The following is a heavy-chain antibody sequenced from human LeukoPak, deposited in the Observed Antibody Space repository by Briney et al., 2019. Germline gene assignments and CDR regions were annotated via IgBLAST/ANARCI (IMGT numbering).Heavy chain of an antibody. CDR1: GFTVSSNY. Sequence: SGGSLRLSCAASGFTVSSNYMSWVRHAPGKGLEWVSVIYSGGSTYYADSVKGRFTISRDNSKNTLYLQMNSLRAEDTAVYYCARTGYCSSTSCPDYYGMDVWGQGTTVTVSS. D-gene: IGHD2-2*01. CDR3: ARTGYCSSTSCPDYYGMDV. V-gene: IGHV3-66*01. J-gene: IGHJ6*02. CDR2: IYSGGST.